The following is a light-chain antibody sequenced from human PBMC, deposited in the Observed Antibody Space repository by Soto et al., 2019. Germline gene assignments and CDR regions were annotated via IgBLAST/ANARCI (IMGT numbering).Light chain of an antibody. CDR3: QQYHSWPIT. J-gene: IGKJ5*01. V-gene: IGKV3D-15*01. CDR2: GAS. Sequence: LIQSPISLLVTPGQPGTLSRRASQSINRDLAWYEQKPGQTPRRVIYGASTWGTGVPPRFTGSGSGTEFTLTISNLQSEDFAVYYCQQYHSWPITFGQGTRLEIK. CDR1: QSINRD.